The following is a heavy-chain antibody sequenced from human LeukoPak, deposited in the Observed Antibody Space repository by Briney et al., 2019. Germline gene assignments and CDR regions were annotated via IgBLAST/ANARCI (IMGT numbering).Heavy chain of an antibody. CDR2: IYYTGST. CDR3: ARHFFVGAEDAFDI. CDR1: GGSTSSYY. J-gene: IGHJ3*02. D-gene: IGHD2/OR15-2a*01. Sequence: SETLSLTCTVSGGSTSSYYWSWIRQPPGKGLEWIGYIYYTGSTKYDPSLKSRVTISVDTSKNQFSLKLTSMTAADTAVYYCARHFFVGAEDAFDIWGQGTMVTVSS. V-gene: IGHV4-59*08.